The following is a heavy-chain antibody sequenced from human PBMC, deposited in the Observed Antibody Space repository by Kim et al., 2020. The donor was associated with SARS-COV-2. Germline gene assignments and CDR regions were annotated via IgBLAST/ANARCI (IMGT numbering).Heavy chain of an antibody. CDR1: GGTFSSYA. V-gene: IGHV1-69*13. J-gene: IGHJ5*02. Sequence: SVKVSCKASGGTFSSYAISWVRQAPGQGLEWMGGIIPIFGTANYAQKFQGRVTITADESTSTAYMELSSLRSEDTAVYYCARDRDYDILTGQNWFDPWGQGTLVTVSS. CDR2: IIPIFGTA. CDR3: ARDRDYDILTGQNWFDP. D-gene: IGHD3-9*01.